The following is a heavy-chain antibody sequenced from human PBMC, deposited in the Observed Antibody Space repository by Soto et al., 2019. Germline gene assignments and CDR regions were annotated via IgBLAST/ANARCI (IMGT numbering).Heavy chain of an antibody. J-gene: IGHJ2*01. CDR1: GGSISSGDYY. CDR3: ARGGLRYFDWLLRNWYFDL. D-gene: IGHD3-9*01. Sequence: QVQLQESGPGLVKPSQTLSLTCTVSGGSISSGDYYWSWIRQPPGKGLEWIGYIYYSGSNYYNPSLKSRVTISVDPSKNQFSLKLSSVTAADTAVYYCARGGLRYFDWLLRNWYFDLWGRGTLVTVSS. V-gene: IGHV4-30-4*01. CDR2: IYYSGSN.